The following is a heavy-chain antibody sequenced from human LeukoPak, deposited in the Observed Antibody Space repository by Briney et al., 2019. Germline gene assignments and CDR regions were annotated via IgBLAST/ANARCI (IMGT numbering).Heavy chain of an antibody. J-gene: IGHJ4*02. D-gene: IGHD1-14*01. CDR2: TCYRSKWYT. Sequence: SQTLSLTCAISGDSVSSNSAAWTWIRQSPSRGLEWLGTTCYRSKWYTDYAPSVKSRITINPDTSKNQFSLHLNSVTPEDTAVYYCARGWPGFDYWGQGTLVTVSS. V-gene: IGHV6-1*01. CDR1: GDSVSSNSAA. CDR3: ARGWPGFDY.